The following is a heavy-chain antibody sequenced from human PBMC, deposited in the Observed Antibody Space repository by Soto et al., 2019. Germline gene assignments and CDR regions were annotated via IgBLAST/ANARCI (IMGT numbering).Heavy chain of an antibody. CDR3: ARDRTDSGYYTNWLDP. D-gene: IGHD3-22*01. CDR2: IIPIFGPT. V-gene: IGHV1-69*06. CDR1: GGTFGSDA. Sequence: GASVKVSCKASGGTFGSDAITWVRQAPGQGLEWVGRIIPIFGPTNYAQNLQGRVTISADKSTLTSYMELHSLTSDDTALYYCARDRTDSGYYTNWLDPWGQGTQVTVSS. J-gene: IGHJ5*02.